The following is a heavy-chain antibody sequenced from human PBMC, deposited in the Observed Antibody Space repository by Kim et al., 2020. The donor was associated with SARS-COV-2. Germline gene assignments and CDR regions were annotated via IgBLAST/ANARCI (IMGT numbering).Heavy chain of an antibody. CDR1: GGSISSSSYY. Sequence: SETLSLTCTVSGGSISSSSYYWGWIRQPPGKGLEWIGSIYYSGSTYYNPSLKSRVTISVDTSKNQFSLKLSSVTAADTAVYYCALGIAAAGTGSPPIGWGQGTLVTVSS. V-gene: IGHV4-39*07. CDR2: IYYSGST. J-gene: IGHJ4*02. D-gene: IGHD6-13*01. CDR3: ALGIAAAGTGSPPIG.